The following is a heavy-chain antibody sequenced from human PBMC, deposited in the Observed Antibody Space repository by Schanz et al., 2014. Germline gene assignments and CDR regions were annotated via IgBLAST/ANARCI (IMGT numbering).Heavy chain of an antibody. CDR2: ITGAGDHI. CDR3: AKGRFGELSAFDI. CDR1: GFTFSSYS. Sequence: EVQLLESGGGLVQPGGSLRLSCAASGFTFSSYSMNWVRQAPGKGLEWVSGITGAGDHIDYAESVKGRFTISRDNSKNTLYLQMNSLRAEDTAVYYCAKGRFGELSAFDIWGQGTMVTVSS. V-gene: IGHV3-23*01. J-gene: IGHJ3*02. D-gene: IGHD3-10*01.